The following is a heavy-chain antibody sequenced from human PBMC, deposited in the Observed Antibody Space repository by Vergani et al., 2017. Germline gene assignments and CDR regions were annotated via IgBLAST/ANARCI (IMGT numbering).Heavy chain of an antibody. V-gene: IGHV4-34*01. CDR3: ARGRNFGSASRLAYYMDV. D-gene: IGHD3-9*01. CDR2: INHSGST. J-gene: IGHJ6*03. CDR1: GGSFSGYY. Sequence: QVQLQQWGAGLLKPSETLSLTCAVYGGSFSGYYWSWIRQPPGKGLEWIGEINHSGSTNYNPSLKSRVTISVDTSKNQFSLKLSFVTAADTAVYYFARGRNFGSASRLAYYMDVWGKGTTVTVS.